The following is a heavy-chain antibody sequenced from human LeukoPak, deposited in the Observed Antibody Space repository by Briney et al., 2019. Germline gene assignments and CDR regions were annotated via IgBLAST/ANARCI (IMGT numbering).Heavy chain of an antibody. CDR3: AKSYSSGWFGLYFDS. D-gene: IGHD6-19*01. CDR2: FSGSGDTT. J-gene: IGHJ4*02. Sequence: PGGSLRLSCAASGFTFSSYSFSTFALTWVRQAPGKGLEWVAAFSGSGDTTYYADSVKGRFAISTDNSKNTLYLQIDSLRAEDTAVYYCAKSYSSGWFGLYFDSWGQGTLVTVSS. CDR1: GFTFSSYSFSTFA. V-gene: IGHV3-23*01.